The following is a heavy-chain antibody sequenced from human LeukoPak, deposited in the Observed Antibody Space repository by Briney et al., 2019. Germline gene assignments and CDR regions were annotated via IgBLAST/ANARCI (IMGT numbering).Heavy chain of an antibody. V-gene: IGHV4-39*01. Sequence: SETVSLTCNVSGASVSSTNYFWGWIRQTPGKGLEWIGTMSYSGSIYYQPSLRSRVTISADTSKNQLSLRLSSVTAADTAVYYCARQGGYSSSWYYGRWFDPWGQGTLVTVSS. J-gene: IGHJ5*02. CDR3: ARQGGYSSSWYYGRWFDP. D-gene: IGHD6-13*01. CDR1: GASVSSTNYF. CDR2: MSYSGSI.